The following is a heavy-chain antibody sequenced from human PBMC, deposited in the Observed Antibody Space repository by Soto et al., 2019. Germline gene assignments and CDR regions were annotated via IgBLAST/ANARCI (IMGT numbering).Heavy chain of an antibody. CDR1: GFTFSTYA. CDR3: AKVSRFLDSGLI. V-gene: IGHV3-23*01. Sequence: EVQLLESGGGLVQPGGSLRLSCTASGFTFSTYAMTWVRQAPGKGLEWVSAISGGGRPTYYADSVKGRFTISRDNSKNTLYLQMNSLRADDTAVYYCAKVSRFLDSGLIWGQGTLVTVSS. D-gene: IGHD3-10*01. CDR2: ISGGGRPT. J-gene: IGHJ3*02.